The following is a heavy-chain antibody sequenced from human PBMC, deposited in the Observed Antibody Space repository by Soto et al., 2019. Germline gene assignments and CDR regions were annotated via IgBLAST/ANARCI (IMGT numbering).Heavy chain of an antibody. CDR3: AREAPSAATYYYYGMDV. CDR2: INPSGGST. J-gene: IGHJ6*02. CDR1: GYIFINYY. Sequence: ASVKVSCKASGYIFINYYIHWVRQAPGQGLEWIGIINPSGGSTSYAQKFQGRVTMTRDTSTSTVYMELSSLRSEDTAVYYCAREAPSAATYYYYGMDVWGQGTTVTVSS. V-gene: IGHV1-46*01.